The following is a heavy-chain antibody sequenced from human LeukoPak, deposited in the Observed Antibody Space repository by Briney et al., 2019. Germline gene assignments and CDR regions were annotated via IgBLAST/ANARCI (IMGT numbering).Heavy chain of an antibody. V-gene: IGHV4-39*01. CDR3: AQSWLYSDG. D-gene: IGHD5-24*01. J-gene: IGHJ4*02. Sequence: PETLSLTCTVSGASISSSSYYWGWLRQPPGKGLEWIGRIYYSGSTYYNPSLKRRVTISVDTSKNQCSLKLSSVIAVYTAVYYFAQSWLYSDGWSQGTLVTVSS. CDR1: GASISSSSYY. CDR2: IYYSGST.